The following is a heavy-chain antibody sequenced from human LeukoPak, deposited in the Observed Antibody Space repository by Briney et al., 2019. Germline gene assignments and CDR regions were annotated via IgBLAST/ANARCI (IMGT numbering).Heavy chain of an antibody. V-gene: IGHV4-31*03. CDR2: IYYSGST. J-gene: IGHJ4*02. Sequence: SETLSLTCTVSGGSISSGGYYWSWIRQHPGKGLEWIGYIYYSGSTYYNPSLKSRVTISVDTSKNQFSLKLSSVTAADMAVYYCARRGKTMIATVYYFDYWGQGTLVTVSS. CDR1: GGSISSGGYY. CDR3: ARRGKTMIATVYYFDY. D-gene: IGHD3-22*01.